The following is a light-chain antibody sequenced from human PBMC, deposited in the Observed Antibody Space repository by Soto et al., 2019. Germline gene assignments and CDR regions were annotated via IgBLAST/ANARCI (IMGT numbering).Light chain of an antibody. CDR3: SSYTSSSTPRV. Sequence: QSALTQPASVSGSPGQSITISCTGTSSDVGGYHYVSWYQQHPGKAPKLMIYDVSNRPSGVSNRFSGSKSGNTASLTISGLQAEDEADYYCSSYTSSSTPRVFGTGTKVTVL. CDR2: DVS. J-gene: IGLJ1*01. CDR1: SSDVGGYHY. V-gene: IGLV2-14*01.